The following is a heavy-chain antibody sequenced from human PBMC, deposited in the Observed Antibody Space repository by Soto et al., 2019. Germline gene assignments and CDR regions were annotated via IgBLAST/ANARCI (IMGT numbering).Heavy chain of an antibody. CDR2: ISGGGGST. V-gene: IGHV3-23*01. Sequence: LRLSCAASRFTFSTYAMSWVRQPPGKGLEWVSAISGGGGSTYYADSVKGRFTISRDNSKNTLFLQMNSLRAADTAVYYCAKAGDRYYFDYWGQGTPVTVSS. CDR3: AKAGDRYYFDY. J-gene: IGHJ4*02. CDR1: RFTFSTYA. D-gene: IGHD2-21*02.